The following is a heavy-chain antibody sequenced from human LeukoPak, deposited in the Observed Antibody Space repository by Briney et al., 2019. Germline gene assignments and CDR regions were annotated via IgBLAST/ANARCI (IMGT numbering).Heavy chain of an antibody. CDR1: GGTFSSYA. Sequence: ASVKVSCKASGGTFSSYAISWVRQAPGQGLEWMGGIIPIFGTANYVQKFQGRVTITADESTSTAYMELSSLRSEDTAVYYCARDSPQYYYDSSGYYRTREFDYWGQGTLVTVSS. D-gene: IGHD3-22*01. CDR2: IIPIFGTA. V-gene: IGHV1-69*01. J-gene: IGHJ4*02. CDR3: ARDSPQYYYDSSGYYRTREFDY.